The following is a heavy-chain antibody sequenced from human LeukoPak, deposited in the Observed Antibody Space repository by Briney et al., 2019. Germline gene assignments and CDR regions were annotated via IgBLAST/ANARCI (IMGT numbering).Heavy chain of an antibody. J-gene: IGHJ4*02. V-gene: IGHV3-30*02. CDR1: GLMFSRAG. CDR3: AKDKGNYFFDY. D-gene: IGHD2/OR15-2a*01. CDR2: IRHDGSAE. Sequence: QTGGSLRLSCSAAGLMFSRAGMHWVRQTPGKGLQWVAFIRHDGSAEYYADSVKGRFTISRDNSRNTVSLQMNSLKTDDTALYYCAKDKGNYFFDYWGQGTLVTVSS.